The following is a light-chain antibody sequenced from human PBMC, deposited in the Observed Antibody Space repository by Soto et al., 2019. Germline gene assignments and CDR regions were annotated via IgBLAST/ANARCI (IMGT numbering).Light chain of an antibody. Sequence: EIVLTQSPGTLSLSPGERATLSCRASQRVRSNYLSWYQQKPGQTPRLVMYGTSNRATGIPDRFSGSGSGTEFILTISRVEPEDFAVYFCQQYGGSPPVLTFGPGTKVEIK. CDR3: QQYGGSPPVLT. J-gene: IGKJ3*01. V-gene: IGKV3-20*01. CDR1: QRVRSNY. CDR2: GTS.